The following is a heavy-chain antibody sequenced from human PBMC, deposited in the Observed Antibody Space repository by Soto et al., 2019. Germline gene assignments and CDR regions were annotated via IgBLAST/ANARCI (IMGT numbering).Heavy chain of an antibody. CDR3: ASAARADYYDSTRDAFDI. J-gene: IGHJ3*02. CDR2: ISYEGSNK. D-gene: IGHD3-22*01. CDR1: GFTFSSYA. V-gene: IGHV3-30-3*01. Sequence: GGSLRLSCAASGFTFSSYAMHWVRQAPGKGLKWAAVISYEGSNKYYADSVKGRFTISRDNSKNTLYLQMNSLRAEDTAVYYFASAARADYYDSTRDAFDIWGQGTMVTVSS.